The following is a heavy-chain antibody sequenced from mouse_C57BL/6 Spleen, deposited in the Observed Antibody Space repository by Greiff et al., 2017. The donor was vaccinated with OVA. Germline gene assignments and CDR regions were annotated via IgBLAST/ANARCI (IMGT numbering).Heavy chain of an antibody. V-gene: IGHV1-69*01. CDR1: GYTFTSYW. D-gene: IGHD1-1*02. CDR3: ARGGWYQAMDD. CDR2: IDPSDSYT. Sequence: VQLQQPGAELVMPGASVKLSCKASGYTFTSYWMHWVKQRPGQGLEWIGEIDPSDSYTNYNQKFKGKSTLTVDKSSSTAYMQLSSLTSEDSAVYYCARGGWYQAMDDWGQGTSVTVSS. J-gene: IGHJ4*01.